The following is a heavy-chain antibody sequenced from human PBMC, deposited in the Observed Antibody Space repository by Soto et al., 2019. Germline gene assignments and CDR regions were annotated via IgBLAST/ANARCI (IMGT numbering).Heavy chain of an antibody. J-gene: IGHJ5*02. V-gene: IGHV3-20*01. CDR3: ARDRLGSCTNGVCENWFDP. D-gene: IGHD2-8*01. CDR1: GFTFDDYG. Sequence: GGSLRLSCAASGFTFDDYGMSWVRQAPGKGLEWVSGINWNGGSTGYADSVKGRFTISRDNAKNSLYLQMNSLRAEDTALYHCARDRLGSCTNGVCENWFDPWGQGTLVTVSS. CDR2: INWNGGST.